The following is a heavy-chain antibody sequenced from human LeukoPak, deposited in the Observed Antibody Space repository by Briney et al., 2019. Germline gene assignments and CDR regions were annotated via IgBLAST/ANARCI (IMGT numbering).Heavy chain of an antibody. CDR3: ASLGPGAPDAFDI. V-gene: IGHV3-21*01. D-gene: IGHD1-1*01. CDR1: GFTFSSYS. Sequence: PGGSLRLSCAASGFTFSSYSMNWVRQAPGKGLEWVSSISSSSNYIYYADSVKGRFTISRDNAKNSLYLQMNSLRAEDTAVYYCASLGPGAPDAFDIWGQGTMVTVSS. J-gene: IGHJ3*02. CDR2: ISSSSNYI.